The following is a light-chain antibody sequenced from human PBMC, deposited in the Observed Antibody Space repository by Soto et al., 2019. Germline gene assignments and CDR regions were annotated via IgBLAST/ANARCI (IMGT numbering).Light chain of an antibody. CDR3: QQRSNWQT. J-gene: IGKJ2*01. Sequence: EIVLTQSPATLSLSPRERATLSCRASQSVSSYLAWYQQKPGQAPRLLIYDASNRATGIPARFSGSGSGTDFTLTISSLEPEDFAVYYCQQRSNWQTFGQGTKLEIK. CDR2: DAS. CDR1: QSVSSY. V-gene: IGKV3-11*01.